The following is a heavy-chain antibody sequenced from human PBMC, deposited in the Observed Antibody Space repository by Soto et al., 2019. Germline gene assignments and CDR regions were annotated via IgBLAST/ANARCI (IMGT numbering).Heavy chain of an antibody. D-gene: IGHD3-3*01. CDR1: GYSFTSYW. CDR2: IYPGDSDT. J-gene: IGHJ5*02. V-gene: IGHV5-51*01. CDR3: ARSGAIFGVVSGWFDP. Sequence: GESLKISCKGSGYSFTSYWIGWVRQMPGKGLEWMGIIYPGDSDTRYSPSFQGQVTISADKSISTAYLQWSSLKASDTAMYYCARSGAIFGVVSGWFDPWGQGTLVTVSS.